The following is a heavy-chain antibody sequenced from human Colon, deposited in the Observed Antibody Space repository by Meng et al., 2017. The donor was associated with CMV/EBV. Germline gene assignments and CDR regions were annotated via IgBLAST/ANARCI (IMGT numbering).Heavy chain of an antibody. V-gene: IGHV3-21*01. J-gene: IGHJ4*02. CDR3: AKVKWQKTIVGATPLDY. D-gene: IGHD1-26*01. CDR2: IDTSGTKI. CDR1: GFTFSSYT. Sequence: GGSLRLSCATSGFTFSSYTMHWVRQAPGKGLEWVSSIDTSGTKIYYADSVKGRFTVSRDNSKNTLYLQMNSLRAEDTAVYYCAKVKWQKTIVGATPLDYWGQGTLVTVSS.